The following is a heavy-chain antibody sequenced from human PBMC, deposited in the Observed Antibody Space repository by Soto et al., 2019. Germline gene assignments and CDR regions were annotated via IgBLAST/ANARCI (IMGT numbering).Heavy chain of an antibody. CDR1: GGTFSSYA. CDR3: ARDRGYYYDSSGYYVSGYFDY. V-gene: IGHV1-69*01. J-gene: IGHJ4*02. CDR2: SIPIFGTA. Sequence: QVQLVQSGAEVKKPGSSVKVSCKASGGTFSSYAISWVRQAPGQGLEWMGGSIPIFGTANYAQKFQGRVTITADESTSTAYMELSSLRSEDTAVYYCARDRGYYYDSSGYYVSGYFDYWGQGTLVTVSS. D-gene: IGHD3-22*01.